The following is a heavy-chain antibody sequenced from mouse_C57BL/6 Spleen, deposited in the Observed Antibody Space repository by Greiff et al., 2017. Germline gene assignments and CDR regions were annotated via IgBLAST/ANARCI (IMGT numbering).Heavy chain of an antibody. CDR2: ISSGGDYI. CDR1: GFTFSSYA. J-gene: IGHJ2*01. Sequence: EVQRVESGEGLVKPGGSLKLSCAASGFTFSSYAMSWVRQTPEKRLEWVAYISSGGDYIYYADTVKGRLTISRDNARNTLYLQMSSLKSEDTAMYYCTRGGYGSIYYFDYWGQGTTLTVSS. CDR3: TRGGYGSIYYFDY. D-gene: IGHD1-1*01. V-gene: IGHV5-9-1*02.